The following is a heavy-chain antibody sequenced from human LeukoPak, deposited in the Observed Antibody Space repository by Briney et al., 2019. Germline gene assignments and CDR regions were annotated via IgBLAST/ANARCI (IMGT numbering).Heavy chain of an antibody. V-gene: IGHV4-39*01. CDR1: GGSISSSSYC. CDR3: AGPYYDFWSGYSLWGY. J-gene: IGHJ4*02. CDR2: IYYSATT. Sequence: SETLSLTCTVSGGSISSSSYCWGWIRQPPGKGLEWHGSIYYSATTYYNPSLKSRVTISLDTSKNQFSLKLNSVTAADTAVYYCAGPYYDFWSGYSLWGYWGQGTLVTVSS. D-gene: IGHD3-3*01.